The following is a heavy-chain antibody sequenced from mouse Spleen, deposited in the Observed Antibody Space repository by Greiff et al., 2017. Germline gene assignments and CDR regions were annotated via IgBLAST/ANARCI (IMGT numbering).Heavy chain of an antibody. Sequence: VQLQQSGAELVRPGSSVKLSCKASGYTFTSYWMDWVKQRPGQGLEWIGNIYPSDSETHYNQKFKDKATLTVDKSSSTAYMQLSSLTSEDSAVYYCARDYGYEDYAMDYWGQGTSVTVSS. J-gene: IGHJ4*01. CDR2: IYPSDSET. D-gene: IGHD1-2*01. V-gene: IGHV1-61*01. CDR3: ARDYGYEDYAMDY. CDR1: GYTFTSYW.